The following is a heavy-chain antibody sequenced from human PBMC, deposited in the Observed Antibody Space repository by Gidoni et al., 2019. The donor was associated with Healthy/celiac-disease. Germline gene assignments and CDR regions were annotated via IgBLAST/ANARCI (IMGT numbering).Heavy chain of an antibody. CDR1: GGSFRGYY. D-gene: IGHD3-10*01. Sequence: QVHLQQWRPRLLMPSMPLYLTCAVYGGSFRGYYWRWIRQPQGTGLEWIGEINHSGSTNYTPSLKSRVTISVDTSKNQFSLKLSSVTAADTAVYYCARVDMGPYYYGSGSYSSYFDYWGQGTRVTVSS. J-gene: IGHJ4*02. CDR2: INHSGST. CDR3: ARVDMGPYYYGSGSYSSYFDY. V-gene: IGHV4-34*01.